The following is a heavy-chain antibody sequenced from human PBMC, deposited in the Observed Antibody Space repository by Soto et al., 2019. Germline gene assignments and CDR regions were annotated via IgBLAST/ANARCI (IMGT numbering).Heavy chain of an antibody. D-gene: IGHD2-15*01. CDR1: GYTFTSYG. CDR2: ISAYNRNT. V-gene: IGHV1-18*04. Sequence: QVQLVQSGAEVKKPGASVKVSCKASGYTFTSYGISWVRQAPGQGLEWMGWISAYNRNTNYAQKLQGRVTMTTDTSTSTAYMELRSLRSDDTAVYYCARDRGYCSGGSCYDYYYYYGMDVWGQGTTVTVSS. J-gene: IGHJ6*02. CDR3: ARDRGYCSGGSCYDYYYYYGMDV.